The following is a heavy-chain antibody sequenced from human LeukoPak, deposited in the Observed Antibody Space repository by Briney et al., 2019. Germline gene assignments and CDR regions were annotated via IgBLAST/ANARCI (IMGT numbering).Heavy chain of an antibody. V-gene: IGHV1-8*01. Sequence: AASVKASCKASGYTFTSYDINWVRQATGQGLEWMGWMNPNSGNTGYAQKFQGRVTMTRNTSISTAYMELSSLRSEDTAVYYCARVHHIAVAGTGGYWGQGTLVTVSS. J-gene: IGHJ4*02. CDR1: GYTFTSYD. CDR3: ARVHHIAVAGTGGY. CDR2: MNPNSGNT. D-gene: IGHD6-19*01.